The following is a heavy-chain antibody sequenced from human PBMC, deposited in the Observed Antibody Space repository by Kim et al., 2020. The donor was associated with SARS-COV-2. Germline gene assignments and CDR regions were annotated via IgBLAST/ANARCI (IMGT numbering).Heavy chain of an antibody. CDR3: ARDLWLRLLLFDY. J-gene: IGHJ4*02. V-gene: IGHV3-7*03. CDR2: IKQDGSEK. D-gene: IGHD5-12*01. CDR1: GFTFSSYW. Sequence: GGSLRLSCAASGFTFSSYWMSWVRQAPGKGLEWVANIKQDGSEKYYVDSVKGRFTISRDNAKNSLYLQMNSLRAEDTAVYYCARDLWLRLLLFDYWGQGTLVTVSS.